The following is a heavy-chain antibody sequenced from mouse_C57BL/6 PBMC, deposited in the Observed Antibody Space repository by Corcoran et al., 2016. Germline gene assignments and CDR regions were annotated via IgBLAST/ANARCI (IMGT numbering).Heavy chain of an antibody. CDR3: ARGGDYYGYEGGDYYAMDY. V-gene: IGHV1-81*01. J-gene: IGHJ4*01. CDR2: IYPRSGNT. CDR1: GYTFTSYG. D-gene: IGHD2-2*01. Sequence: QVQLQQSGAELARPGASVKLSCKASGYTFTSYGISWVKQRTGQGLEWIGEIYPRSGNTYYNEKFKGKATLTADKSSSTAYMELRSLTSEDSAVYFCARGGDYYGYEGGDYYAMDYWGQGTSVTVSS.